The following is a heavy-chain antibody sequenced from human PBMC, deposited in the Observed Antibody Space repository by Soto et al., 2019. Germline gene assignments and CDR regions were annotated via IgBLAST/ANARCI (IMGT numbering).Heavy chain of an antibody. CDR2: ISYTGSA. D-gene: IGHD3-10*01. CDR1: GCSISSGGYS. J-gene: IGHJ4*02. Sequence: SETLSLTCAVSGCSISSGGYSWSWIRQPPGKGLEWIGYISYTGSANYNPSLKSRVSISLDTSKNQFSLKLTSVTAADTAVYYCARHISSGTYYADFWGQGTLVTVSS. V-gene: IGHV4-61*08. CDR3: ARHISSGTYYADF.